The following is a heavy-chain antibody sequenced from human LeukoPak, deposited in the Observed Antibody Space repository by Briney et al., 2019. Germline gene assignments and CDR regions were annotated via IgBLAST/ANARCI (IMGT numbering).Heavy chain of an antibody. CDR2: ISYDGSNK. V-gene: IGHV3-30-3*01. Sequence: GGSLRLSCAASGFTFSSYAMHWVRQAPGKGLEWVAVISYDGSNKYYADSVKGRFTISRDNAKNSLYLQMNSLRAEDTAVYYCARGLWFGEFRWFDPWGQGTLVTVSS. D-gene: IGHD3-10*01. CDR1: GFTFSSYA. J-gene: IGHJ5*02. CDR3: ARGLWFGEFRWFDP.